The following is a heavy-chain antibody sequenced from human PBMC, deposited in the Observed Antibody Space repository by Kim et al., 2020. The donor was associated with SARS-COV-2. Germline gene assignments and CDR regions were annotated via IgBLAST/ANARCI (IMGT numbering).Heavy chain of an antibody. CDR1: GFTFSSYA. D-gene: IGHD4-4*01. Sequence: GGSLRLSCAASGFTFSSYAMHWVRQAPGKGLEWVAVISYDGSNKYYADSVKGRFTISRDNSKNTLYLQMNSLRAEDTAVYYCARGTTRYILYYYYYMDVWGKGTTVTVSS. J-gene: IGHJ6*03. CDR3: ARGTTRYILYYYYYMDV. V-gene: IGHV3-30-3*01. CDR2: ISYDGSNK.